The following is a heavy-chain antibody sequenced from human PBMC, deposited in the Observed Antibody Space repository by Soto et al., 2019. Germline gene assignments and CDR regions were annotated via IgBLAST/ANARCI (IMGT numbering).Heavy chain of an antibody. CDR3: ALTSQWLAFSP. J-gene: IGHJ5*02. CDR1: GVSVSRDY. Sequence: QVHLQQSGPGLVEPSETLSLTCNVSGVSVSRDYWSWFRQPPGKGLEYIGNIYFTGSTNYNPSLNIRVSISPYSSNTLFSLRLSSVSASYTAMYFCALTSQWLAFSPWGQGTLFTVSS. D-gene: IGHD6-19*01. V-gene: IGHV4-4*08. CDR2: IYFTGST.